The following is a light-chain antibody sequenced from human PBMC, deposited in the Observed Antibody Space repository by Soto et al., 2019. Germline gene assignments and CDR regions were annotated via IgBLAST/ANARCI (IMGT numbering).Light chain of an antibody. CDR1: QSVRIF. V-gene: IGKV3-11*01. J-gene: IGKJ2*01. CDR3: QQCGPSLKYT. Sequence: EIVLTQSPATLSLSPGERATLSCRASQSVRIFLAWYQQKPGQAPRLLIYDASNRATGIPDRFSGSGSGTDFTLTISRLEPEDFAVYYCQQCGPSLKYTFGQGTTLEIK. CDR2: DAS.